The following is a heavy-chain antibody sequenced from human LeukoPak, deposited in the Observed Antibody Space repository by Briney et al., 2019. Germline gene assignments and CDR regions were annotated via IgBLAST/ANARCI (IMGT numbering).Heavy chain of an antibody. CDR3: ARVCRGRQQLVPPYYYYYMDV. J-gene: IGHJ6*03. V-gene: IGHV3-7*01. CDR2: INQAGSEK. Sequence: GGSLRLSCAASGFTFSSSWMSWVRQAPRKGLEWVANINQAGSEKYYVDSVKGRFTISRDNAKNPLYLQMNSLRAEDTAVYYCARVCRGRQQLVPPYYYYYMDVWGKGTTVTVS. D-gene: IGHD6-13*01. CDR1: GFTFSSSW.